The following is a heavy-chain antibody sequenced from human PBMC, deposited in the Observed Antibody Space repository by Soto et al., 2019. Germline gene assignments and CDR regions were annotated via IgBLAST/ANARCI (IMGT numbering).Heavy chain of an antibody. J-gene: IGHJ4*02. CDR3: AKDGRRGSGKVDY. CDR2: ISYDGSNK. D-gene: IGHD1-26*01. Sequence: PGGSLRLSCAASGFTFSSYGMHWVRQAPGKGLEWVAVISYDGSNKYYADSVKGRFTISRDNSKNTLYLQMNSLRAEDTAVYYCAKDGRRGSGKVDYWGQGTLVTVSS. V-gene: IGHV3-30*18. CDR1: GFTFSSYG.